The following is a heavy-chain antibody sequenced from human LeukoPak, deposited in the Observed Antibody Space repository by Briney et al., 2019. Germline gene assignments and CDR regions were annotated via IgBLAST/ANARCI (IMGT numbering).Heavy chain of an antibody. D-gene: IGHD1-26*01. CDR2: IIPIFGTA. J-gene: IGHJ4*02. Sequence: GASVKVSCKASGGTFSSYAISWVRQAPGQGLEWMGGIIPIFGTANCAQKFQGRVTITTDESTSTAYMELSSLRSEDTAVYYCARVEGANSFDYWGQGTLVTVSS. CDR3: ARVEGANSFDY. V-gene: IGHV1-69*05. CDR1: GGTFSSYA.